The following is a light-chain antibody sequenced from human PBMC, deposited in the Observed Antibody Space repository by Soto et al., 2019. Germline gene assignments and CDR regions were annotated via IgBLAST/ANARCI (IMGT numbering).Light chain of an antibody. CDR2: EVT. J-gene: IGLJ1*01. CDR1: SSDIGDYTY. V-gene: IGLV2-8*01. CDR3: SSYAGNNNHV. Sequence: QCGQTHPGSGSGFPGQSITFAGTGTSSDIGDYTYVSWYQQHPGKDPKLMIYEVTKRPSGVPDRFSGSKSGNTASLTVSGLQADDDADHYCSSYAGNNNHVFGSGTNGSDL.